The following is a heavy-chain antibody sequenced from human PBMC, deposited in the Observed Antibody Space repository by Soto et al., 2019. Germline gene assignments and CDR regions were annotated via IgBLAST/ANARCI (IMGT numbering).Heavy chain of an antibody. CDR2: INPSGGST. D-gene: IGHD3-16*01. Sequence: QVQLVQSGAEVKKPGASVKVSCKASGYTFTSYYMHWERQAPGQGLEWMGIINPSGGSTSYAKKFQGRGTMNRDMSTSTVYMELSSLRSEDTAVYYWARGGGSSKNDPWGQGTLVTVSS. CDR1: GYTFTSYY. V-gene: IGHV1-46*03. CDR3: ARGGGSSKNDP. J-gene: IGHJ5*02.